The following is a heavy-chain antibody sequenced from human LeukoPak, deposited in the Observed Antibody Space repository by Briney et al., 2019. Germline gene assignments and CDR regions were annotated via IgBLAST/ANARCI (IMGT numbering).Heavy chain of an antibody. J-gene: IGHJ6*02. V-gene: IGHV1-18*01. D-gene: IGHD6-19*01. CDR3: VQDDSSGWPDPYYGMDV. CDR2: INGYNGKT. CDR1: GYKFGNYG. Sequence: ASVKVSYKTSGYKFGNYGISWVRQAPGQGLEWMGWINGYNGKTNYSQKFQDRVTMTIDTSTSTAYMELRSLRSDDTAVYYCVQDDSSGWPDPYYGMDVWGQGTTVTVSS.